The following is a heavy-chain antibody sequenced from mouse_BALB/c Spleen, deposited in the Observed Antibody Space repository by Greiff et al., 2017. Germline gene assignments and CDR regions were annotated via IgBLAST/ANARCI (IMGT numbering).Heavy chain of an antibody. D-gene: IGHD2-14*01. J-gene: IGHJ2*01. CDR3: ARSRGVPDY. V-gene: IGHV14-3*02. Sequence: EGKLQESGAELVKPGASVKLSCTASGFNIKDTYMHWVKQRPEQGLEWIGRIDPANGNTKYDPKFQGKATITADTSSNTAYLQLSSLTSEDTAVYYCARSRGVPDYWGQGTTLTVSS. CDR2: IDPANGNT. CDR1: GFNIKDTY.